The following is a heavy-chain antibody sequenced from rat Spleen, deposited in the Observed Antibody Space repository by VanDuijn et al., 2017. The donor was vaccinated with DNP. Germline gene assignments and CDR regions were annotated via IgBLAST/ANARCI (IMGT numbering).Heavy chain of an antibody. J-gene: IGHJ4*01. CDR3: TRDGSPYYSSYMDVMDA. Sequence: QVQLKESGPGLVQPSQTLSLTCTVSGFSLTNYGVIWVRQSPGKGLEWVGIIWGDGNTDYNSALKSRLSISRDTSKSQVFLKMNSLQAEDTAIYYCTRDGSPYYSSYMDVMDAWGRGASVTVSS. V-gene: IGHV2S75*01. D-gene: IGHD1-2*01. CDR1: GFSLTNYG. CDR2: IWGDGNT.